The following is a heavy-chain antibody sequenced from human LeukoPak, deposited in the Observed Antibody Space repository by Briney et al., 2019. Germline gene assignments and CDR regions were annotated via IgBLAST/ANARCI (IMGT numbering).Heavy chain of an antibody. D-gene: IGHD4-11*01. CDR3: ARHNQVTVTTSSYTYPMDV. CDR1: GGSDSDYF. V-gene: IGHV4-59*08. J-gene: IGHJ6*02. Sequence: PSETLSLTCTVSGGSDSDYFWSWIRQPPGKGLEWVAYIRSTGSTNYNPSLKSRLMISLDTSKSQVSLKLSSVTAADTAVYYCARHNQVTVTTSSYTYPMDVWGQGTTVSVSS. CDR2: IRSTGST.